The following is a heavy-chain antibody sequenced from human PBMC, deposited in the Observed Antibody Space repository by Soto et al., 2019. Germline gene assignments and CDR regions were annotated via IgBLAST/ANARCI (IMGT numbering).Heavy chain of an antibody. CDR1: GFTFSSYS. D-gene: IGHD2-15*01. CDR2: ISSSSSTI. V-gene: IGHV3-48*02. J-gene: IGHJ4*02. CDR3: ARVVVAATLDY. Sequence: EVQLVESGGGLVQPGGSLRLSCAASGFTFSSYSMNWVRQAPGKGLEWVSYISSSSSTIYYADSVKGRFTISRDNAKNSLDLQMNKLRDEDTAVYYCARVVVAATLDYRGQGTLGTVSS.